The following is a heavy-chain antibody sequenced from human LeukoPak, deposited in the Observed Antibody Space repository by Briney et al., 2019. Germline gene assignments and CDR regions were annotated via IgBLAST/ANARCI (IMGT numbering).Heavy chain of an antibody. CDR2: IYYSGST. Sequence: SETLSLTCTVSGGSISSGGYSWTWIRQHPGKGLEWIGYIYYSGSTYYNPSLKSRLTISVYTSKNQFSLNLSSVTAADTAVYYWARWHGIIMEVPAAAFDPWGQGTLVTVSS. J-gene: IGHJ5*02. D-gene: IGHD2-2*01. V-gene: IGHV4-31*03. CDR1: GGSISSGGYS. CDR3: ARWHGIIMEVPAAAFDP.